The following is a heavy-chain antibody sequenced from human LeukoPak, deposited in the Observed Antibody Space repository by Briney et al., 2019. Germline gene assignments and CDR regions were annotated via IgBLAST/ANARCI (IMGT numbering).Heavy chain of an antibody. Sequence: GGSLRLSCAASGFTFSSYSMNWVRQAPGKGLEWVSSISSSSSYIYYADSVKGRFTISRDNAKNSLYLQMNSLRAEDTAVYYCARGETYYYGSGILGGQGTLVTVSS. V-gene: IGHV3-21*01. D-gene: IGHD3-10*01. J-gene: IGHJ4*02. CDR3: ARGETYYYGSGIL. CDR1: GFTFSSYS. CDR2: ISSSSSYI.